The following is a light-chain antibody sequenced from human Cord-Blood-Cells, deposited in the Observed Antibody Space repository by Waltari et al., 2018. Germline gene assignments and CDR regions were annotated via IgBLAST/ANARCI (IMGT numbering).Light chain of an antibody. V-gene: IGKV1-33*01. J-gene: IGKJ4*01. CDR1: QDISNY. CDR3: QLYVNLPPN. Sequence: DIQMTQSPSSLSASVGDRVTITCQASQDISNYLNWYQQKPGKAPKLLIYDASNLETGVPSRFSGSGYGTDFTFTICSLQPEDTATYYGQLYVNLPPNVGGGTKVEIK. CDR2: DAS.